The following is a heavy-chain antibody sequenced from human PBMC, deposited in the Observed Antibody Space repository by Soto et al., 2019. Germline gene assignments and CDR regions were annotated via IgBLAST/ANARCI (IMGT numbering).Heavy chain of an antibody. Sequence: SETLSLTCTVSGGSISSGGYYWSWIRQHPGKGLEWIGYIYYSGSTYYNPSLKSRVTISVDTSKNQFSLKLSSVTAADTAVYYCARATRKPSGGGNYFDYWGQGTLVTVSS. CDR2: IYYSGST. D-gene: IGHD1-26*01. CDR3: ARATRKPSGGGNYFDY. V-gene: IGHV4-31*03. CDR1: GGSISSGGYY. J-gene: IGHJ4*02.